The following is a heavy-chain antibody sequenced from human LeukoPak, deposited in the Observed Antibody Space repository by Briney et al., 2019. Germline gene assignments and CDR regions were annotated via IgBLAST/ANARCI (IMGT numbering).Heavy chain of an antibody. V-gene: IGHV4-38-2*02. CDR2: IYHSGST. Sequence: SETLSLTCTVSGYSISSGYYWGWIRQPPGKGLEWIGSIYHSGSTYYNPSLKSRVTISVDTSKNQFSLKLSSVTAADTAVYYCARAVGSYDYVWGSYRLAYFDYWGQGTLVTVSS. CDR3: ARAVGSYDYVWGSYRLAYFDY. CDR1: GYSISSGYY. J-gene: IGHJ4*02. D-gene: IGHD3-16*02.